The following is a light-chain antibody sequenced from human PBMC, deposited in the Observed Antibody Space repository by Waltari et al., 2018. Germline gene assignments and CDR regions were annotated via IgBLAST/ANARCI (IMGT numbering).Light chain of an antibody. J-gene: IGLJ2*01. CDR2: EVS. V-gene: IGLV2-14*01. Sequence: QSALSQPAPVSGSPGQSITISCTGTSSDVGVYASVSWYQQHPGQAPKLIIYEVSTRPSGVSNRFSGSKSGNTASLTMSGLQAEDEDDYYCSTYTSRSTLFGGGTKLTVL. CDR3: STYTSRSTL. CDR1: SSDVGVYAS.